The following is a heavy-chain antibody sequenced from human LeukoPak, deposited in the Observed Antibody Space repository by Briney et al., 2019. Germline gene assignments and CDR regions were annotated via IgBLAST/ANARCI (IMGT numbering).Heavy chain of an antibody. CDR1: GGSISSYY. CDR2: IYYSGST. J-gene: IGHJ6*02. D-gene: IGHD3-9*01. V-gene: IGHV4-59*01. CDR3: ARVYYDYLLYKGGYYWYHFGMDV. Sequence: SETLSLTCTVSGGSISSYYWSWPRQPPGKGLEWIGYIYYSGSTNYNPSLKRRVTISVDTSKNQFSLKLSSVTAADTAVYYCARVYYDYLLYKGGYYWYHFGMDVWGQGTTVTVSS.